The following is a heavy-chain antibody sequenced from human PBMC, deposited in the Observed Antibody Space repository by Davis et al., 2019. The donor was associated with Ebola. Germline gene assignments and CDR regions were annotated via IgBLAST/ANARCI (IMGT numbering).Heavy chain of an antibody. CDR1: GYTFTSYG. CDR2: ISAYNGNT. J-gene: IGHJ5*02. CDR3: AREEEEEYCSGGSCGLWFDP. Sequence: ASVKVSCKASGYTFTSYGISWVRQAPGQGLEWMGWISAYNGNTNYAQKLQGRVTMTTDTSTSTAYMELRSLRSDDTAVYYCAREEEEEYCSGGSCGLWFDPWGQGTLVTVSS. V-gene: IGHV1-18*01. D-gene: IGHD2-15*01.